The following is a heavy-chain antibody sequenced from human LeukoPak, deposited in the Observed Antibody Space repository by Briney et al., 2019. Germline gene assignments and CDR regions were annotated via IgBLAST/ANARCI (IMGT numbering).Heavy chain of an antibody. CDR2: ISGSGGST. J-gene: IGHJ5*02. CDR1: GFTFSSYA. D-gene: IGHD6-19*01. V-gene: IGHV3-23*01. Sequence: GGSLRLSCAASGFTFSSYAMSWVRQAPGKGLEWVSAISGSGGSTYYADSAKGRFTISRDNSKNTLYLQMNSLRAEDTAVYYCAINPTGIAVAETGDWFDPWGQGTLVTVSS. CDR3: AINPTGIAVAETGDWFDP.